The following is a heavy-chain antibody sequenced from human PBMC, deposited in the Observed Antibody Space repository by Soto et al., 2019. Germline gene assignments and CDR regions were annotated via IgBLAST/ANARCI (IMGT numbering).Heavy chain of an antibody. V-gene: IGHV1-18*01. D-gene: IGHD2-15*01. J-gene: IGHJ4*02. Sequence: QVQLVQSGAEVKKPGASVKVSCKASGYTFTSYGISWVRQAPGQGLEWMGWISAYNGNTNYAQKLQGRVTMTTDTSTSTVYMELRRLRSDDTAVYYCARSGCSGSSCYSYYFDYWGQGTLVTVSS. CDR2: ISAYNGNT. CDR1: GYTFTSYG. CDR3: ARSGCSGSSCYSYYFDY.